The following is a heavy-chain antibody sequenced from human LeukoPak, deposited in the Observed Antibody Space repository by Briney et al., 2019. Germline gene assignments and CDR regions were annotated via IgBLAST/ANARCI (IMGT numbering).Heavy chain of an antibody. CDR2: INPNSGGT. J-gene: IGHJ4*02. CDR3: ASSITIFGVVIPGDY. V-gene: IGHV1-2*02. Sequence: ASVKVSCKASGYTFTVYYMHWVRQAPGQGLEWMGWINPNSGGTNYAQKFQGRVTMTRDTSISTAYMELSRLRSDDTAVYYCASSITIFGVVIPGDYWGQGTLVTVSS. D-gene: IGHD3-3*01. CDR1: GYTFTVYY.